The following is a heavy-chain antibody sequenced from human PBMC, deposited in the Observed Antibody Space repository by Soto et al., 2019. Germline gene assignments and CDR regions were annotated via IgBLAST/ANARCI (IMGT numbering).Heavy chain of an antibody. V-gene: IGHV3-23*01. CDR1: GFSMSNHA. D-gene: IGHD3-9*01. Sequence: GGSLRLSCVVSGFSMSNHALTWVRQAPGKGLEWVSSISSTGSKTYYADSIEGRFTISRDNSKNTVFLQMNSLRPDDMAFYFCAREPKPFMTGYYDLWGQGTLVTVSS. J-gene: IGHJ4*02. CDR3: AREPKPFMTGYYDL. CDR2: ISSTGSKT.